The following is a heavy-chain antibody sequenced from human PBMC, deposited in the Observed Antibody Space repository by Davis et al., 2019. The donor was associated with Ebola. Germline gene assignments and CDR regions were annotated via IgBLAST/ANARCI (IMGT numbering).Heavy chain of an antibody. CDR3: ARQRGDYSNYVSHWFDP. Sequence: MPSETLSLTCAVYGGSFSGYYWSWIRQPPGKGLEWIGEINHSGSTNYNPSLKSRVTISVDTSKNQFSLKLSSVTAADTAVYYCARQRGDYSNYVSHWFDPWGQGTLVTVSS. CDR2: INHSGST. V-gene: IGHV4-34*01. D-gene: IGHD4-11*01. CDR1: GGSFSGYY. J-gene: IGHJ5*02.